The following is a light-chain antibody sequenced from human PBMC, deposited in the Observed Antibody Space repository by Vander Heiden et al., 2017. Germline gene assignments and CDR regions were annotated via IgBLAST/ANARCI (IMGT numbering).Light chain of an antibody. CDR3: QQYYSYPRT. J-gene: IGKJ1*01. CDR1: QGSSSY. CDR2: AAS. V-gene: IGKV1-8*01. Sequence: AIRMTQSPSSFSASTGDRVTIPCRASQGSSSYLAWYQQKPGKAPKLLIYAASTLQSGVPSRFSGSGSGIDFTLTSSCLQAEDFATYYCQQYYSYPRTFGQGTKVEIK.